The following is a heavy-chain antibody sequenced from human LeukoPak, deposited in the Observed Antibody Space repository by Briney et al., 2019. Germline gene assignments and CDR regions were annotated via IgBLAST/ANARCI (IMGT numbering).Heavy chain of an antibody. V-gene: IGHV3-30-3*01. D-gene: IGHD6-19*01. J-gene: IGHJ6*02. CDR2: ISYDGSNK. CDR1: GFTFSSYA. Sequence: PGGSLRLSCAASGFTFSSYAMHWVRQAPGKGLEWVAVISYDGSNKYYADSVKGRFTTSRDNSKNTLYLQMNSLRAEDTAVYYCARDKGAVAGTDGMDVWGQGTTVTVSS. CDR3: ARDKGAVAGTDGMDV.